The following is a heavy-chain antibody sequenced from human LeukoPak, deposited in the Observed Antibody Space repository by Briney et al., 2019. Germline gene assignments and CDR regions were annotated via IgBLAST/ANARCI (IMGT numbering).Heavy chain of an antibody. D-gene: IGHD1-26*01. CDR1: GGSISGSSYY. V-gene: IGHV4-39*07. Sequence: PSETLSLTCTVSGGSISGSSYYWGWIRQPPGKGLEWIGSIFHSGNTYYNPSLKSRVTVSVDTSKNQFSLKLSSVTAADTAVYYCARDLRGVGTTNYWGQGTLVTVSS. CDR3: ARDLRGVGTTNY. J-gene: IGHJ4*02. CDR2: IFHSGNT.